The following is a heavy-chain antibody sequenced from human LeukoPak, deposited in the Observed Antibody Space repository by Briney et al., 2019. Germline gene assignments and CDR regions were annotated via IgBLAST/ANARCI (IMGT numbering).Heavy chain of an antibody. D-gene: IGHD5-18*01. V-gene: IGHV1-46*01. Sequence: GASVKVSCETSGYTFSTYYMHWVRQAPGQGLEWMGVINPSGGSTTYAQKFQGRVTMTRDTSTITVYMELGTLGTEDTAVYYCARDTSSYDSLYCFDYWGQGTLVTVSS. CDR3: ARDTSSYDSLYCFDY. J-gene: IGHJ4*02. CDR1: GYTFSTYY. CDR2: INPSGGST.